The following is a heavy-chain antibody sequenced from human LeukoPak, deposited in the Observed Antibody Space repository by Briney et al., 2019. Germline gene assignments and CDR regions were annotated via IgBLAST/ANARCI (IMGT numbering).Heavy chain of an antibody. J-gene: IGHJ4*02. Sequence: SETLSLTCTVSGGAISSGSYYWSWIRQSAGKGLEWIGRVYTSGTTNYNPSLKSRVTTSVDTSKNQFSLKLSSVTAADTAVYYCARGRHGEWEPSPGGDYFDNWGQGTLVTVSS. D-gene: IGHD1-26*01. CDR2: VYTSGTT. V-gene: IGHV4-61*02. CDR1: GGAISSGSYY. CDR3: ARGRHGEWEPSPGGDYFDN.